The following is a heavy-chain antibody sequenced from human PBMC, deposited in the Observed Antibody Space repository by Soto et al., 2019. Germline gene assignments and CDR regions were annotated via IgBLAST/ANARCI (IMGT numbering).Heavy chain of an antibody. CDR2: MNPNSGNT. Sequence: QVQLVQSGAEVKKPGASVKVSCKASGYTFTSYDINWVRQATGQGLEWMGWMNPNSGNTGYAQKFQGRVTITTKTSIRTAYMELSSLRSEDTAVNYCARDRAVLVPAALNDYYYYGMDVWGQGTTVTVSS. CDR3: ARDRAVLVPAALNDYYYYGMDV. V-gene: IGHV1-8*01. CDR1: GYTFTSYD. D-gene: IGHD2-2*01. J-gene: IGHJ6*02.